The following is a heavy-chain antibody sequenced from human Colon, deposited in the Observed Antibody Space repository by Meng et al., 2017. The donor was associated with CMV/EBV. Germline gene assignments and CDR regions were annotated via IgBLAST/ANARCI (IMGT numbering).Heavy chain of an antibody. CDR2: ISSSSYI. V-gene: IGHV3-21*01. J-gene: IGHJ6*02. Sequence: GESLKISCAASGFTFSSYSMNWVRQAPGKGLEWVSSISSSSYIYYADSVKGRFTISRDNAKNSLYLQMNSLRAEDTAVYYCARETVQYSYYYYGMDVWGQGTTVTVSS. CDR1: GFTFSSYS. D-gene: IGHD4-11*01. CDR3: ARETVQYSYYYYGMDV.